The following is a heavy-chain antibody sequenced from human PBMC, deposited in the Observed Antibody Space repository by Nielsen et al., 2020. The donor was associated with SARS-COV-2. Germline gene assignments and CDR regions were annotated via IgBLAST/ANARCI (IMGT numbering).Heavy chain of an antibody. Sequence: SQTLSLTCVISGDSVSSNSVAWNWLRQSPSRGLEWLGRIYYRSKWFYEYATSVRSRIIIDPDTSKNHFSLHLNSVTSEDTAMYYCTRDPGYYHGMDVWGQGTTVTVSS. V-gene: IGHV6-1*01. CDR2: IYYRSKWFY. J-gene: IGHJ6*02. CDR3: TRDPGYYHGMDV. CDR1: GDSVSSNSVA.